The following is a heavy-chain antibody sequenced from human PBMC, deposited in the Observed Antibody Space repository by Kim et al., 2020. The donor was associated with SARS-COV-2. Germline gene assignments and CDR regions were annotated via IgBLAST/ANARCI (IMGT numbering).Heavy chain of an antibody. J-gene: IGHJ4*02. CDR2: SSTYNGNS. V-gene: IGHV1-18*04. CDR3: ARVTVTYGSGTYYDY. D-gene: IGHD3-10*01. CDR1: GYTFTHYG. Sequence: ASVKVSCKASGYTFTHYGVSWVRQAPGQGLEWMGWSSTYNGNSHYAQKFQDRVVMTTDTSTNIAYMELRSLTSDDTAVYYCARVTVTYGSGTYYDYWGQGTLVTVSS.